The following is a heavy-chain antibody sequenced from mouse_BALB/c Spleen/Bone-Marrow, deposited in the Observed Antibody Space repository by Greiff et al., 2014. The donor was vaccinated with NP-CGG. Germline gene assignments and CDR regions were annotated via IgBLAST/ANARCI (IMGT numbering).Heavy chain of an antibody. CDR2: ISSGSSTI. D-gene: IGHD4-1*01. Sequence: DVMLVESGGGLVQPGGSRKLSCAASGFTFSSFGMHWVRQAPEKGLEWVAYISSGSSTIFYADTVKGRFTISRDNPKNTLFLQMTSLRSEDTAIYCCTRGGNWEDFDYWGQGTTLTVSS. J-gene: IGHJ2*01. CDR3: TRGGNWEDFDY. CDR1: GFTFSSFG. V-gene: IGHV5-17*02.